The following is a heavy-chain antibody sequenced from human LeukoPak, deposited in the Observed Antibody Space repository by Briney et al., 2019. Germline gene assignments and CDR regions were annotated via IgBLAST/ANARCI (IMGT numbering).Heavy chain of an antibody. CDR2: ISSTSTYI. CDR1: EFTFSSYT. Sequence: GGSLRLSCAASEFTFSSYTINWVRQAPGKGLEWVSSISSTSTYISYADSVKGRFTISRDNAKNSLYLQTNSLRAEDTAVYYCARGGGNFDYWGLGTLVTVSS. D-gene: IGHD2-15*01. CDR3: ARGGGNFDY. V-gene: IGHV3-21*01. J-gene: IGHJ4*02.